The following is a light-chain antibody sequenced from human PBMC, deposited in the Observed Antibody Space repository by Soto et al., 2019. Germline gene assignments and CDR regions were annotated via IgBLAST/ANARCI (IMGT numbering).Light chain of an antibody. V-gene: IGLV1-44*01. CDR2: SNN. Sequence: QSVLTQPPSASGTPGQRVTISCSGSSSNIGSNTVNWYRHLPGTAPKLLLYSNNQRPSGVPDRFSGSKSGTSASLAISGLQSEDEADYYCAAWDDSLNGRRLLFGGGTKLTVL. CDR1: SSNIGSNT. J-gene: IGLJ2*01. CDR3: AAWDDSLNGRRLL.